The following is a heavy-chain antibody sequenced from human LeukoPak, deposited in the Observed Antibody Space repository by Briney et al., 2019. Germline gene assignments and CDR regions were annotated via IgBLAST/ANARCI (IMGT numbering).Heavy chain of an antibody. CDR2: ISSSSSYI. CDR1: GFTFSSYS. J-gene: IGHJ4*02. CDR3: ASCVIGYSYYDLDY. V-gene: IGHV3-21*01. D-gene: IGHD5-12*01. Sequence: GGSLRLSCAASGFTFSSYSMNWVRQAPGKGLEWVSLISSSSSYIYYADSVKGRFTISRDNAKNSLYLQINSLRVEDTAVYYCASCVIGYSYYDLDYWGQGTLVTVSS.